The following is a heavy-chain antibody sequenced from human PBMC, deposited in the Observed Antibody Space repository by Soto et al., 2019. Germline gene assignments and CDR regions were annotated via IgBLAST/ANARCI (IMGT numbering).Heavy chain of an antibody. V-gene: IGHV4-31*03. CDR3: ARGDSSGYYVYYGVDV. CDR2: IHHSGST. Sequence: QVQLQESGPGLVKPSQTLSLTCTVSGVSISSGGYYWRWIRQHPGKGLEWIGYIHHSGSTYYNPWLKSRVTISVDMSNNQFSLKLSSVTAADTAVYYCARGDSSGYYVYYGVDVWGQGTTVTVSS. D-gene: IGHD3-22*01. J-gene: IGHJ6*02. CDR1: GVSISSGGYY.